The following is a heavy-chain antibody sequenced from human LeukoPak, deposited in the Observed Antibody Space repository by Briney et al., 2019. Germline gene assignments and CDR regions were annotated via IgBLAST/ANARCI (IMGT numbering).Heavy chain of an antibody. Sequence: PGGSLRLSCAASGFTFSSYWMHWVRQAPGKGLVWVSRINSDGSSITYADSVKGRFTISRDNAKNTLYLQMNSLRVEDTAVYYCARDPRGSEYSHFDSWGQGTLVIVSS. CDR2: INSDGSSI. D-gene: IGHD3-10*01. J-gene: IGHJ4*02. CDR3: ARDPRGSEYSHFDS. CDR1: GFTFSSYW. V-gene: IGHV3-74*03.